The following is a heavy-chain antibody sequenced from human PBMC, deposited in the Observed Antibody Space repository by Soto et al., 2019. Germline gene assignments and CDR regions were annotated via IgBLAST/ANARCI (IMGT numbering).Heavy chain of an antibody. D-gene: IGHD1-1*01. V-gene: IGHV4-59*08. Sequence: QVQLQKSGPGLVKPSETLSLTCTVSGGSISSYYWSWIRQPPGKGLEWIGYIYYSGSTNYNPSLKSRVTISVDTSKNQFSLKLSSATAADTAVYYCARRYGGNLDYWGQGTLVTVSS. CDR1: GGSISSYY. CDR2: IYYSGST. J-gene: IGHJ4*02. CDR3: ARRYGGNLDY.